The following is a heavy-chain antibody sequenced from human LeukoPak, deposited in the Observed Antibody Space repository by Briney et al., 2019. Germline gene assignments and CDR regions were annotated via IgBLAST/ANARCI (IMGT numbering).Heavy chain of an antibody. J-gene: IGHJ4*02. Sequence: PGGSLRLSCAASGFTFSSYWMHWVRQAPGKGLKWVARIDGDGSTTIHADSVKGRFTISRDNAKNTLYLQINSLRVEDTAVYYCARPHTGFDSWGQGTLVTVSS. CDR3: ARPHTGFDS. CDR2: IDGDGSTT. V-gene: IGHV3-74*01. CDR1: GFTFSSYW.